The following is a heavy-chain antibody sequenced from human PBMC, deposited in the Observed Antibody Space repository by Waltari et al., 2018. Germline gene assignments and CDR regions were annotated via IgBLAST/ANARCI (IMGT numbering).Heavy chain of an antibody. Sequence: QVPLQESGPGLLKPSETLSLTCTVSGDSIKNYFSPWSRQPPGKGLEFIGYIYYSGNTNYNPSLKSRATISVVTSKNQFSLKLNSATAADTAVYYCARAPPNDLVLVEYLDYWGQGILVTVSS. CDR3: ARAPPNDLVLVEYLDY. J-gene: IGHJ4*02. D-gene: IGHD2-8*01. CDR2: IYYSGNT. CDR1: GDSIKNYF. V-gene: IGHV4-59*08.